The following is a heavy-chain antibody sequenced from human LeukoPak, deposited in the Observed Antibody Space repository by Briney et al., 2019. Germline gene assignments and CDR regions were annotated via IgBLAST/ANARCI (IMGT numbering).Heavy chain of an antibody. CDR2: IYYSGST. D-gene: IGHD6-13*01. CDR1: GGSISSSSYY. J-gene: IGHJ5*02. Sequence: SETLSLTCTVSGGSISSSSYYWGWIRQPPGKGLEWIGIIYYSGSTYYNPSLKSRVTISVDTSKNQFSLKLSSVTAADTAVYYCARSSGYSSSGGLTWFDTWGQGTLVTVSS. V-gene: IGHV4-39*01. CDR3: ARSSGYSSSGGLTWFDT.